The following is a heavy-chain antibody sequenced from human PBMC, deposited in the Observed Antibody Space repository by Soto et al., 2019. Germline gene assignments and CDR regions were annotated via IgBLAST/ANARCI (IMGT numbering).Heavy chain of an antibody. D-gene: IGHD5-12*01. CDR1: GFTFSSYG. CDR2: ISYDGSNK. V-gene: IGHV3-30*18. J-gene: IGHJ6*02. CDR3: AKDLPDIVATMGYYYYYGMDV. Sequence: QVQLVESGGGVVQPGRSLRLSCAASGFTFSSYGMHWVRQAPGKGLEWVAVISYDGSNKYYADSVKGRFTISRDNSKNTLYLQMNSLRAEDTAVYYCAKDLPDIVATMGYYYYYGMDVWGQGTTFTVSS.